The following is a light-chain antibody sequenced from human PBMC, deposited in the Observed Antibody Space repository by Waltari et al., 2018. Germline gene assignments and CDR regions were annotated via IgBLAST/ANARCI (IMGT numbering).Light chain of an antibody. CDR2: AAS. Sequence: DVQVTQSPSSLSASVGDSVTITCRTSQDIDRYLIWHQQKPGNAPKLLIYAASYLQSGVPSRFSGSGSGTDFSLTISSLQPEDFAVYYCQQNYRTPTFGGGTKVEVK. J-gene: IGKJ4*01. V-gene: IGKV1-39*01. CDR1: QDIDRY. CDR3: QQNYRTPT.